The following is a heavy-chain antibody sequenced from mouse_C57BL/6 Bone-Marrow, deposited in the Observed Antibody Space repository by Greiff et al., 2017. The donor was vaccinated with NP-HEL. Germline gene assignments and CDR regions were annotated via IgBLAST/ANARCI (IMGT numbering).Heavy chain of an antibody. D-gene: IGHD2-4*01. Sequence: EVQRVESGGDLVKPGGSLKLSCAASGFTFSSYGMSWVRQTPDKRLEWVATISSGGSYTYYPDSVKGRFTISRDNAKNTLYLQMCSLKSEDTAMYYCASPYDYDVAWFAYWGRGTLVTVSA. J-gene: IGHJ3*01. CDR1: GFTFSSYG. CDR3: ASPYDYDVAWFAY. CDR2: ISSGGSYT. V-gene: IGHV5-6*01.